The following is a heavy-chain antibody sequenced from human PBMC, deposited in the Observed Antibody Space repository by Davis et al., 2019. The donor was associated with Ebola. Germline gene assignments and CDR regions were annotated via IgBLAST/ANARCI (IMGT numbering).Heavy chain of an antibody. CDR1: GFTFSSYG. Sequence: PGGSLRLSCAASGFTFSSYGMHWVRQAPGKGLEWVAVIWYDGSNKYYADSVKGRFTISRDNAKNSLYLQMNSLRAEDTAVYYCARTMRDTEIVVVITDYFDYWGQGTLVTVSS. CDR2: IWYDGSNK. V-gene: IGHV3-33*01. D-gene: IGHD3-22*01. J-gene: IGHJ4*02. CDR3: ARTMRDTEIVVVITDYFDY.